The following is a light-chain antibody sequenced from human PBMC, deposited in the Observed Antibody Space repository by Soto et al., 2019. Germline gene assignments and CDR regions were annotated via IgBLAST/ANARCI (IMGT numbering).Light chain of an antibody. J-gene: IGKJ4*01. V-gene: IGKV1-39*01. CDR3: QQVNVYPST. CDR1: QSISNY. CDR2: AAS. Sequence: DIQMTQSPSSLSASVGDRVTITCRASQSISNYLNWCQQKPGKAPKFLIYAASSLQRGVPSRFSGGGSGTDFTLTISSLQPEDFATYYCQQVNVYPSTFGGGTKVDIK.